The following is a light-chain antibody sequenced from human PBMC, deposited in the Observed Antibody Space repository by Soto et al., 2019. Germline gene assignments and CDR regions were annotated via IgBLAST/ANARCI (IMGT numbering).Light chain of an antibody. CDR1: ESGSRW. Sequence: DIQMTQSPSTLAASVGDRVNITCRASESGSRWLAWYQQKPGRTPKLLIYQASTLETGVPSRFSGSGSGTEVTLTISSLQPDDFATYYCQQYNAYSQAFGQGTKVEIK. CDR2: QAS. J-gene: IGKJ1*01. CDR3: QQYNAYSQA. V-gene: IGKV1-5*03.